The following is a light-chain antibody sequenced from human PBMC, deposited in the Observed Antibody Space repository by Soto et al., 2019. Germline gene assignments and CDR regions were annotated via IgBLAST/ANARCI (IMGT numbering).Light chain of an antibody. V-gene: IGKV3-20*01. J-gene: IGKJ4*01. Sequence: TQSPATLSVSPGERATLSCWASRSVSNSFLAWYQQKPGQAPRLLIYGASSRATGIPDRFSGSGSGTDFTLTISRLETEDFAVYYCQQYGSSHPLTFGGGTKVDI. CDR2: GAS. CDR1: RSVSNSF. CDR3: QQYGSSHPLT.